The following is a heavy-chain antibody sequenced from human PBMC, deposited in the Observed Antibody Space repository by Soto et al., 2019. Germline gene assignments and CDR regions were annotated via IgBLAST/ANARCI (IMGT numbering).Heavy chain of an antibody. J-gene: IGHJ4*02. Sequence: QVQLQESGPGLLKPSETLSLTCTVSGGSISRYHWSWIRQPPGKGLEWIGYMSHSGGTNYNPSLKSRVTMSSDTSKSQLSLTVTSLTAADTAVYYCARSESGLDSGDIWGQGTLVTVSS. CDR2: MSHSGGT. CDR1: GGSISRYH. V-gene: IGHV4-59*01. D-gene: IGHD5-12*01. CDR3: ARSESGLDSGDI.